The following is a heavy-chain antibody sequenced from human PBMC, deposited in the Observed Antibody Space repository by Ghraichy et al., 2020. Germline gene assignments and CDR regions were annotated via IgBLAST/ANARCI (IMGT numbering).Heavy chain of an antibody. D-gene: IGHD2-15*01. CDR1: GFTFSSYS. CDR2: ISSSSTI. J-gene: IGHJ2*01. V-gene: IGHV3-48*02. Sequence: GESLNISCAASGFTFSSYSMNWVRQAPGKGLEWVSYISSSSTIYYADSVKGRFTISRDNAKNSLYLQMNSLRDEDTAVYYCARDGGLLGSYWYFDLWGRGTLVTVSS. CDR3: ARDGGLLGSYWYFDL.